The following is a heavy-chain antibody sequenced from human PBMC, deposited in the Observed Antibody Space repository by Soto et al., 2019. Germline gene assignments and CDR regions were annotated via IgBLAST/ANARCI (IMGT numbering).Heavy chain of an antibody. Sequence: QVQLVQSGAEVKKPGASVKVSCKASGYTFTSYGISWVRQAPGQGLEWMGWISAYNGNTNYAQKLQGRVTMTTDTSTSTAYMELRSLRSDDTAVYYCAREYSYGYRPGYYYYDMDVWGKGTTVTVSS. CDR3: AREYSYGYRPGYYYYDMDV. J-gene: IGHJ6*03. CDR1: GYTFTSYG. D-gene: IGHD5-18*01. CDR2: ISAYNGNT. V-gene: IGHV1-18*01.